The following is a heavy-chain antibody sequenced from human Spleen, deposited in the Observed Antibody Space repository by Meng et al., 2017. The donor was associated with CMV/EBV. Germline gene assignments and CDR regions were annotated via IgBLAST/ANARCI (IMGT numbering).Heavy chain of an antibody. V-gene: IGHV4-59*01. J-gene: IGHJ6*02. CDR3: ARLAAASTHYYYGMDV. D-gene: IGHD6-13*01. CDR1: GGSISSYY. Sequence: SETLSLTCTVSGGSISSYYWSWIRQPPGKGLEWIGYIYYSGSTNYNPSLKSRVTISVDTSKNQFSLKLSSVTAADTAVYYCARLAAASTHYYYGMDVWGQGTTVTVSS. CDR2: IYYSGST.